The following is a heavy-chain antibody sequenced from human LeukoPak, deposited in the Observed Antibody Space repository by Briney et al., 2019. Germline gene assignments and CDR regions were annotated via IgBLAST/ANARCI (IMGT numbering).Heavy chain of an antibody. V-gene: IGHV1-69*05. J-gene: IGHJ4*02. CDR2: IIPIFGTA. Sequence: AVKVSCKASGGTVSSYAISWVRQAPRQGLQRMGRIIPIFGTANYAQQFQGRVTITTDESTSTAYMELSSLRSEDTAVYYCARDQLAAGTYDYWGQGTLVTVSS. CDR1: GGTVSSYA. CDR3: ARDQLAAGTYDY. D-gene: IGHD6-13*01.